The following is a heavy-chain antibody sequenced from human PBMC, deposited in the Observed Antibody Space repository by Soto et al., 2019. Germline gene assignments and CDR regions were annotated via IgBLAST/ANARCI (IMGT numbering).Heavy chain of an antibody. CDR1: GFSLWNTRVG. D-gene: IGHD3-9*01. J-gene: IGHJ4*02. CDR3: ARVGRDYYDLLTGQSINFDH. Sequence: QVTLKESGPVLVKPTETLTLTCTVSGFSLWNTRVGVAWIRQPPGKALEWLAHIFSDEAKSYNISLKGRLTISKDSSNSQVVLTMTKMDPVDTATCFCARVGRDYYDLLTGQSINFDHWGQGTLVTVPS. V-gene: IGHV2-26*01. CDR2: IFSDEAK.